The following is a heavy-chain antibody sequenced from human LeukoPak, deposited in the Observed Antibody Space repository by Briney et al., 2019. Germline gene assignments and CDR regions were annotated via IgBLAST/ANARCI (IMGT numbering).Heavy chain of an antibody. CDR2: VSSSSSTI. D-gene: IGHD2-2*01. CDR3: AIIVVVAY. V-gene: IGHV3-48*01. CDR1: GFTFSSYS. Sequence: PGGSLRLSCAASGFTFSSYSMNWVRQAPGKGLEWVSYVSSSSSTIYYADSVKGRFTISRDNAKNSLYLQMNSLRAEDTAVYYCAIIVVVAYWGQGTLVTVSS. J-gene: IGHJ4*02.